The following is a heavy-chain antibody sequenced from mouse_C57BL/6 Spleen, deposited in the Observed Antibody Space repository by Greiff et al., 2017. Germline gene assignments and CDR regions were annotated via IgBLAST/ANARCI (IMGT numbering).Heavy chain of an antibody. CDR3: ARDGDYGSRWFAY. J-gene: IGHJ3*01. CDR1: GFTFSSYA. Sequence: EVKLVESGGGLVKPGGSLKLSCAASGFTFSSYAMSWVRQTPEKRLEWVATISDGGSYTYYPDNVKGRFTISRDNAKNNLYLQMSHLKSEDTAMYYCARDGDYGSRWFAYWGQGTLVTVSA. V-gene: IGHV5-4*01. CDR2: ISDGGSYT. D-gene: IGHD1-1*01.